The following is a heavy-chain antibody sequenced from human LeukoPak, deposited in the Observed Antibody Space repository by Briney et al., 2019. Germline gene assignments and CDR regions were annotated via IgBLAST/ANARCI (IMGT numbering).Heavy chain of an antibody. Sequence: SETLSLTCTPSGVSINTYYWSWIRQAPGKGLEWIGYIHYTGGTNYNPSLKSRVTMALDTSKTLLTLKLTSVTAADTAVYYCARGTVTINYFDFWGQGTLVSVSS. CDR2: IHYTGGT. J-gene: IGHJ4*02. D-gene: IGHD4-17*01. CDR3: ARGTVTINYFDF. V-gene: IGHV4-59*01. CDR1: GVSINTYY.